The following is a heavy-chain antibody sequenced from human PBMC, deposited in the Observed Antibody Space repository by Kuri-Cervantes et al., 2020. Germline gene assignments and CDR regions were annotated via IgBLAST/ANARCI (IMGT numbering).Heavy chain of an antibody. D-gene: IGHD4-17*01. V-gene: IGHV4-34*01. CDR3: ARGRIRGGYYGDYVISRAFDI. CDR2: INHSGST. CDR1: GGSFTGYY. Sequence: SQTLSLTCAVYGGSFTGYYWTWIRQSPGKGLEWIGEINHSGSTNYNPSLKSRVTISVDTSKNQFSLKLNSVTAADTAVYYCARGRIRGGYYGDYVISRAFDIWGQGTMVTVSS. J-gene: IGHJ3*02.